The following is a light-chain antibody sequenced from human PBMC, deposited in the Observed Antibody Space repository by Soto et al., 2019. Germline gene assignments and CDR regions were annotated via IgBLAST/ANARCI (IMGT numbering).Light chain of an antibody. CDR2: GKN. J-gene: IGLJ3*02. CDR1: SSNIGAGYD. CDR3: QSYDTSLSAWV. Sequence: QSVLTQPPSVSGAPGQRVTISCTGTSSNIGAGYDVHWYQQFPGTAPKLLIYGKNSRPSGVPDRFSGSKSGTSASLAITALQTEDEADYYCQSYDTSLSAWVFGGGTKVTVL. V-gene: IGLV1-40*01.